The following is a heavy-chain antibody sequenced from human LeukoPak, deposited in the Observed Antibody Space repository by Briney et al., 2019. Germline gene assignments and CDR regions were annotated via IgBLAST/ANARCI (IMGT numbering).Heavy chain of an antibody. V-gene: IGHV3-9*01. D-gene: IGHD3-22*01. CDR1: GFTFDDYA. Sequence: PGGSLRLSCAASGFTFDDYAMHWVRQAPGKGLEWVSGISWNSGSIGYADSVKGRFTISRDNAKNSLYLQMNSLRAEDTALYYCAKDISGYYYDSSGYYFDYWGQGTLVTVSS. CDR3: AKDISGYYYDSSGYYFDY. CDR2: ISWNSGSI. J-gene: IGHJ4*02.